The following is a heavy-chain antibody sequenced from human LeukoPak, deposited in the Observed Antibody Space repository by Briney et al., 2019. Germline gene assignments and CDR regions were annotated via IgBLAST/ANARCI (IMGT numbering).Heavy chain of an antibody. CDR1: GGSFSGYY. D-gene: IGHD6-6*01. CDR3: ARVAARHSDY. Sequence: SETLSLTCAVYGGSFSGYYWSWIRQPPGKGLEWIGEINHSGSTNYNPSLKSRVTISVDTSKNQFSLKLSSVTAADTAVYYCARVAARHSDYWGQGTLVTVSS. V-gene: IGHV4-34*01. J-gene: IGHJ4*02. CDR2: INHSGST.